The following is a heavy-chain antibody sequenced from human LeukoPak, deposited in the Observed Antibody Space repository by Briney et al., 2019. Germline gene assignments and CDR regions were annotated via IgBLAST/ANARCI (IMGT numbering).Heavy chain of an antibody. CDR3: AKVGIVVVPAAVLFDY. Sequence: GGSLRLSCAASGFTFSSYAMSWVRQAPGKGLEWVSAISGSGGSTYYADSVKGRFTISRDNSKNTLYLQMNSLRAEDTAVYYCAKVGIVVVPAAVLFDYWSQGTLVTVSS. J-gene: IGHJ4*02. V-gene: IGHV3-23*01. CDR2: ISGSGGST. CDR1: GFTFSSYA. D-gene: IGHD2-2*03.